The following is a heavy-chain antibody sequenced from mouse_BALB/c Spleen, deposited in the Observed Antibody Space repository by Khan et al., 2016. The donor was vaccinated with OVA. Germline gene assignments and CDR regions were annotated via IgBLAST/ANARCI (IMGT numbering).Heavy chain of an antibody. V-gene: IGHV1-37*01. CDR3: GRNEGQYGVYGDALDY. D-gene: IGHD2-13*01. J-gene: IGHJ4*01. Sequence: VQLKESGPDLVKPGTSVKISCKASGYSFTDYFINWVKQDHGKSLEWIGRINPYNGDIFYNHKFEGKATLTVDESSGTAHMELLSLTSADSAVYYCGRNEGQYGVYGDALDYWGQGTSVIVSS. CDR1: GYSFTDYF. CDR2: INPYNGDI.